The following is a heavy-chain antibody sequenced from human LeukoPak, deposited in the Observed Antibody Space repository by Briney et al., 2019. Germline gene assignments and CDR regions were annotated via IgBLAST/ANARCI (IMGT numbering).Heavy chain of an antibody. CDR3: ARDGNGGNSWGWFDP. V-gene: IGHV4-59*01. CDR1: DGSISDSY. D-gene: IGHD4-23*01. CDR2: IYFTGFT. J-gene: IGHJ5*02. Sequence: SETLSLTCTVTDGSISDSYWSWIRQSPGKGLEGIGYIYFTGFTHYNPSLKSRVTMSVDMSKKQFSLNLNSVTAADTAVYYCARDGNGGNSWGWFDPWGQGTLVTVSA.